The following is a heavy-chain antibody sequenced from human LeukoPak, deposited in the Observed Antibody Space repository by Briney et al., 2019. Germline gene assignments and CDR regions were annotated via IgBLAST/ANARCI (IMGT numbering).Heavy chain of an antibody. D-gene: IGHD3-22*01. CDR2: FNHSGST. Sequence: PSETLSLTCAVYGGSFGGYYWSWVSQPPGKGRGWGGEFNHSGSTNYNPSLKSRVSISVDTSKNQFSLKVTSGTAADTAVYYCARGRENLGGYYVLLDYWGQGTLVTVSS. CDR3: ARGRENLGGYYVLLDY. CDR1: GGSFGGYY. V-gene: IGHV4-34*01. J-gene: IGHJ4*02.